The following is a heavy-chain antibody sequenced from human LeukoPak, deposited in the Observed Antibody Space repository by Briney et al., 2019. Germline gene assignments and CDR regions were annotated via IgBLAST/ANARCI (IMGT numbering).Heavy chain of an antibody. D-gene: IGHD3-22*01. J-gene: IGHJ4*02. Sequence: GASVKVSCKASGYTFTSYYMHWVRQAPGQGLEWMGGIIPIFGTANYAQKFKGRVTITADESTSTAYMELSSLRSEDTAVYYCARGYYDSSGYFYYWGQGTLVTVSS. CDR1: GYTFTSYY. CDR2: IIPIFGTA. V-gene: IGHV1-69*13. CDR3: ARGYYDSSGYFYY.